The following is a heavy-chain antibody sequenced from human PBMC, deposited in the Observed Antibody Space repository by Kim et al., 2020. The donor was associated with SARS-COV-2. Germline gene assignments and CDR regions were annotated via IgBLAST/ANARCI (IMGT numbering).Heavy chain of an antibody. D-gene: IGHD6-6*01. Sequence: SETLSLTCTVSGGSISSGSYYWSWLRQPAGKGLEWIGRIYTSGSTNYNPSLKSRVTISVDTSKNQFSLKLSSVTAADTAVYYCARDLVYWGEGTLVTVSS. CDR3: ARDLVY. J-gene: IGHJ4*02. V-gene: IGHV4-61*02. CDR1: GGSISSGSYY. CDR2: IYTSGST.